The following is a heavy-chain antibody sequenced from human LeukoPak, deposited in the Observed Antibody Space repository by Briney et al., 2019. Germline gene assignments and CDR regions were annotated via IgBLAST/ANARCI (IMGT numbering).Heavy chain of an antibody. CDR1: GFTFSGYW. CDR3: AGGSGWVTDS. Sequence: GGSLRLSCAASGFTFSGYWMNWVRQAPGKGLEWAANIKQDGSEKYYVDSVKGRFTISRDNAKNSLYLQMNSLRAEDTAVYFCAGGSGWVTDSWGQGTLVTVSA. D-gene: IGHD6-19*01. J-gene: IGHJ4*02. V-gene: IGHV3-7*01. CDR2: IKQDGSEK.